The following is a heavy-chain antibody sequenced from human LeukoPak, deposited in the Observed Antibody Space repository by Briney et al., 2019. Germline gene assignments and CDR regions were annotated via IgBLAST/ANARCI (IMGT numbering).Heavy chain of an antibody. J-gene: IGHJ3*02. V-gene: IGHV3-30*02. Sequence: PGGSLRLSCAASGFIFSSYGMHWVRQAPGKGLEWVTFIRYDGSNKYYADSVKGRFTISRDNSKNTLYLQMNSLRAEDTAVYYCARDYYDSSGYYRRDAFDIWGQGTMVTVSS. CDR1: GFIFSSYG. CDR3: ARDYYDSSGYYRRDAFDI. CDR2: IRYDGSNK. D-gene: IGHD3-22*01.